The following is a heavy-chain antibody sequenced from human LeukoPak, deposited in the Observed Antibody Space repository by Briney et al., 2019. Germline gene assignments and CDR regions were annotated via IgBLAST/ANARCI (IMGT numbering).Heavy chain of an antibody. CDR2: IYRNGDST. D-gene: IGHD5-24*01. V-gene: IGHV3-20*04. CDR1: GVTFYDYG. Sequence: GGALRVSCAASGVTFYDYGVSSGRQAPGEGLGWVSGIYRNGDSTDYADSVEGGFTISRDNANNSLYLQMDSLRAEDTALYYCARDHKGGDGSDAFDIWGHGTMVTVSS. CDR3: ARDHKGGDGSDAFDI. J-gene: IGHJ3*02.